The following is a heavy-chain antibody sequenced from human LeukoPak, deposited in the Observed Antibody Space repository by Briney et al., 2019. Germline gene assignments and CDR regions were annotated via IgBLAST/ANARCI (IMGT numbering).Heavy chain of an antibody. CDR1: GFTFSSYS. V-gene: IGHV3-21*01. CDR2: ISSSSSYI. CDR3: ARALDSSGWYKEDYFDY. J-gene: IGHJ4*02. D-gene: IGHD6-19*01. Sequence: GGSLRLSCAASGFTFSSYSMNWVRQAPGKGLEWVSSISSSSSYIYYADSVKGRFTISRDNAKNSLYLQMNSLRAEDTAVYYCARALDSSGWYKEDYFDYWGQGTLVTVSS.